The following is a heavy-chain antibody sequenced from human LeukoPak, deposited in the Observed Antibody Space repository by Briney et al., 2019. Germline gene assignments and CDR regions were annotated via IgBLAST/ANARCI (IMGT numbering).Heavy chain of an antibody. D-gene: IGHD3-22*01. CDR2: IYYSGST. V-gene: IGHV4-59*08. J-gene: IGHJ4*02. CDR1: GGSISSYY. CDR3: ARRNYYDSSGYQYYFDY. Sequence: PSETLSLTCTVSGGSISSYYWSWIRQPPGKGLEWIGYIYYSGSTYYNPSLKSRVTISVDTSKNQFSLKLSSVTAADTAVFYCARRNYYDSSGYQYYFDYWGQGTLVTVSS.